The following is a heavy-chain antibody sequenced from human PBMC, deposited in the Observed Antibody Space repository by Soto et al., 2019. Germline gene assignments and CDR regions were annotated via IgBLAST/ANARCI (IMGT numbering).Heavy chain of an antibody. V-gene: IGHV2-5*02. CDR1: GFSLTTSGVG. CDR2: IYWDDDK. Sequence: QITLNESGPTQVKPRQTLTLTCTFSGFSLTTSGVGVGWIRQSPGKAPEWLALIYWDDDKRYSPSLKSRLTITQDTSKIQVVLTMADVDPADTATYYCAHRVLRTVFGLVTTTAIYFDFWGQGTPVAVSS. J-gene: IGHJ4*02. CDR3: AHRVLRTVFGLVTTTAIYFDF. D-gene: IGHD3-3*01.